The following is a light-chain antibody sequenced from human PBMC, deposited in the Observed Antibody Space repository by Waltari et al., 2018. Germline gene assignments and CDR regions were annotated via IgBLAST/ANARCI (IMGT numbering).Light chain of an antibody. Sequence: VMTQSPVTLSVSPGERATLSCTASQSLGSNLAWYQQKPGQAPRPLIYGPSSRATGITARYSGLGSGTYFTRSISSLQAEDFAVYYCQQFHKWPPTFGQGTTVEV. CDR1: QSLGSN. CDR2: GPS. CDR3: QQFHKWPPT. J-gene: IGKJ1*01. V-gene: IGKV3-15*01.